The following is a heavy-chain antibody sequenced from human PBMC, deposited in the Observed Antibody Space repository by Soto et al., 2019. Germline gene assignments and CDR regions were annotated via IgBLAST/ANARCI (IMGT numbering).Heavy chain of an antibody. D-gene: IGHD2-15*01. CDR2: ISWNSGSI. CDR3: AKEAANDAFDI. CDR1: GFTFDDYA. V-gene: IGHV3-9*01. Sequence: EVQLVESGGGLVQPGRSPRLSCAASGFTFDDYAMHWVRQAPGKGLEWVSGISWNSGSIGYADSVKGRFTISRDNAKNSLYLQMNSLRAEDTALYYCAKEAANDAFDIWGQGTMVTVSS. J-gene: IGHJ3*02.